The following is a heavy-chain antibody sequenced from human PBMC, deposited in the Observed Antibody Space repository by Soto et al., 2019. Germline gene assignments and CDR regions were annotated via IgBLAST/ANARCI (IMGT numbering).Heavy chain of an antibody. V-gene: IGHV1-18*01. CDR1: GYTLTSCG. D-gene: IGHD6-19*01. J-gene: IGHJ6*02. CDR3: ASLSGWSLQIDYGMDV. CDR2: ISAYNGNT. Sequence: ASVKVSCKASGYTLTSCGISWVRQAPGQGLEWMGWISAYNGNTNYAQKLQGRVTMTTDTSTSTAYMELRSLRSDDTAVYYCASLSGWSLQIDYGMDVWGQGTTVTVSS.